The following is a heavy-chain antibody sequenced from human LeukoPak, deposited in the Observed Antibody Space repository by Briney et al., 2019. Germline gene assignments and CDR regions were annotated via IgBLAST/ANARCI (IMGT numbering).Heavy chain of an antibody. CDR3: ARGEYYFDY. J-gene: IGHJ4*02. CDR2: INSDGSTT. V-gene: IGHV3-74*01. CDR1: GFTFSRYW. Sequence: GGSLRLSCAASGFTFSRYWMHWVRQVPGKGLLWVSRINSDGSTTTYADFVKGRFTISRDNAKNSLYLRMNNLRAEDTAVYYCARGEYYFDYWGQGTLVTVSS.